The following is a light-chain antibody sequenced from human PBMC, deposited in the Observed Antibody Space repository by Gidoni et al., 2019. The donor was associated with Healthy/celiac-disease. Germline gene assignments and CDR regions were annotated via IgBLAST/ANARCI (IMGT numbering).Light chain of an antibody. Sequence: DLKMTTSPSSLSASVGDRVNITSRASQSSSSNLHWYQQKPGKAPKLLIYAASSLQSGVPSRFSGSGSGTDFTLTISSLQPEDFATYYCQQSYSTPRRTFGQGTKVEIK. CDR3: QQSYSTPRRT. J-gene: IGKJ1*01. V-gene: IGKV1-39*01. CDR2: AAS. CDR1: QSSSSN.